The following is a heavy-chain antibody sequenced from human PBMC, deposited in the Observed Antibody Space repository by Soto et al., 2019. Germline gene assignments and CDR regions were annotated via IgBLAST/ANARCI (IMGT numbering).Heavy chain of an antibody. Sequence: EVQLVESGGGLIQPGGSLRLSCAASGFTVSNNHMSWVRQAPGKGLEWVSVIYNGGSTYYADSVKGRFTISRDNSKNTLYLQTNSLRAEDTAVYYCARDQCSGGSCYGWRWVQGTLVTVSS. V-gene: IGHV3-53*01. CDR1: GFTVSNNH. CDR3: ARDQCSGGSCYGWR. D-gene: IGHD2-15*01. CDR2: IYNGGST. J-gene: IGHJ4*02.